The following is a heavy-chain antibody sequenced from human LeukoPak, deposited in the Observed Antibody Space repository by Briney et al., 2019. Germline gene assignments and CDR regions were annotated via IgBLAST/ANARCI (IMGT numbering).Heavy chain of an antibody. CDR3: AKDVSWAYYYDSSGYHPDY. V-gene: IGHV3-30*18. Sequence: PGGSLRLSCAASGFTFSSYGMHRVRQAPGKGLEWVAVISYDGSNKYYADSVMGRFTISRDNSKNTLYLQMNSLRAEDTAVYYCAKDVSWAYYYDSSGYHPDYWGQGTLVTVSS. J-gene: IGHJ4*02. CDR2: ISYDGSNK. CDR1: GFTFSSYG. D-gene: IGHD3-22*01.